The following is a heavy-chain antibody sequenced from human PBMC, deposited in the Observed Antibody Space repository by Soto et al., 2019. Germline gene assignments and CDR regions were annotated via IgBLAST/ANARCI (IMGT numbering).Heavy chain of an antibody. J-gene: IGHJ6*03. CDR2: INSDGSVS. Sequence: EVQLVESGGGLVQPGGSLRLSCAASGFTFSNYWMYWVRQAPGKGLEWVSRINSDGSVSSHADSVRGRLTISRDNVKNYLYLHMDSLRAEDTAVYFCARGDCVGGTCYSFAGSFYYYVDVWGKGTTVTFFS. CDR1: GFTFSNYW. V-gene: IGHV3-74*02. CDR3: ARGDCVGGTCYSFAGSFYYYVDV. D-gene: IGHD2-15*01.